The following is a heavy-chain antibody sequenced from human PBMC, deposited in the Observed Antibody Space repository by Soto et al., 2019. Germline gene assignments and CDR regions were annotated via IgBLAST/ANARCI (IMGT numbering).Heavy chain of an antibody. CDR3: AKSRNYYGSGSYFRYYYYGMDV. D-gene: IGHD3-10*01. CDR2: ISGSGGST. V-gene: IGHV3-23*01. CDR1: GFTFSSYA. Sequence: GGSLRLSCAASGFTFSSYAMSWVRQAPGKGLEWVSAISGSGGSTYYADSVKGRFTISRDNSKNTLYLQMNSLRAEDTAVYYCAKSRNYYGSGSYFRYYYYGMDVWGQGTTVTV. J-gene: IGHJ6*02.